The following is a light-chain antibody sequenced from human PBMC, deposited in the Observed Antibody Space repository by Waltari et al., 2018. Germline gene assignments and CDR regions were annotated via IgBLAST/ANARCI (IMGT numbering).Light chain of an antibody. CDR1: QSLVYSDGNIY. CDR2: KVS. Sequence: DVVMTQSPLSLPVTLGQPASIPCRLSQSLVYSDGNIYLNWFQQRPGQSPRRLIYKVSRRDSGVPDRFSGSGSGTDFTLRISRVEAEDVGLYFCMQGTNWPQSFGQGTKLEIK. CDR3: MQGTNWPQS. V-gene: IGKV2-30*01. J-gene: IGKJ2*03.